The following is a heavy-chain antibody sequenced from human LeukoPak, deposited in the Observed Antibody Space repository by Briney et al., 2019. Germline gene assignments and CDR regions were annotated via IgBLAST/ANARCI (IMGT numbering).Heavy chain of an antibody. D-gene: IGHD4-17*01. Sequence: GGSLRLSCAASGFTFSSYWMHWVRQAPGKGLVWVSRINSDGSSTSYADSVKGRFTISRDNAKNTLYLQMNSLRAEDTAVYYCAREGDYPSDYYYYYGMDVWGQGTTVTVSS. CDR1: GFTFSSYW. J-gene: IGHJ6*02. V-gene: IGHV3-74*01. CDR3: AREGDYPSDYYYYYGMDV. CDR2: INSDGSST.